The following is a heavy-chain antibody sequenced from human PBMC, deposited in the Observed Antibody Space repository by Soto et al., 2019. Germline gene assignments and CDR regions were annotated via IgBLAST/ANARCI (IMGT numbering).Heavy chain of an antibody. V-gene: IGHV3-23*01. Sequence: GGSLRLSCAASGFTFSNYAMSWVRQAPGKGLEWVSGLRDGGGSTFYADSVKGRFTISRDNAKNTLYLQMSSLRAEDTAVYYCAKEGTTSRYNWFDPWGQGTLVTVSS. CDR1: GFTFSNYA. CDR3: AKEGTTSRYNWFDP. J-gene: IGHJ5*02. D-gene: IGHD2-2*01. CDR2: LRDGGGST.